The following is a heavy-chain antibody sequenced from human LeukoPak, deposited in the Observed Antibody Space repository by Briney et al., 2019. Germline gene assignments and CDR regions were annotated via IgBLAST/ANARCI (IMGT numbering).Heavy chain of an antibody. CDR3: ARVEYDFWSGYYFFDY. CDR2: IKQDGSEK. J-gene: IGHJ4*02. Sequence: QPGGSLRLSCAASGFTFSSYEMNWVRQSPGKGLEWVANIKQDGSEKYYVDSVKGRFTISRDNAKNSLYLQMNSLRAEDTAVYYCARVEYDFWSGYYFFDYWGQGTLVTVSS. D-gene: IGHD3-3*01. V-gene: IGHV3-7*01. CDR1: GFTFSSYE.